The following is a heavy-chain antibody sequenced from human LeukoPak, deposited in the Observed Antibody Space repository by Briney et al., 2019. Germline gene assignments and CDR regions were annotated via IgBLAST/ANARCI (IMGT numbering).Heavy chain of an antibody. CDR3: ARLPPDETMVRGVITGFDY. D-gene: IGHD3-10*01. CDR1: GGSNSSSSYY. CDR2: IYYSGST. Sequence: SETLSLTCTVSGGSNSSSSYYWGWIRQPPGKGLEWIGSIYYSGSTYYNPSLKSRVTISVDTSKNQFSLKLSSVTAADTAVYYCARLPPDETMVRGVITGFDYWGQGTLVTVSS. J-gene: IGHJ4*02. V-gene: IGHV4-39*01.